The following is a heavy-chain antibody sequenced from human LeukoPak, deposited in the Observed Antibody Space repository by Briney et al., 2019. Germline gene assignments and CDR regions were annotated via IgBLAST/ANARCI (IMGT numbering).Heavy chain of an antibody. V-gene: IGHV4-38-2*01. Sequence: KPSETLSLTCAVSGYSISSGYYWGWIRQPPGKGLEWIGSIYHSGSTYYNPSLKSRVTISVDMSKNQFSLKLSSVTAADTAVYYCARTRREYQLLSFDYWGQGTPVTVSS. J-gene: IGHJ4*02. CDR1: GYSISSGYY. D-gene: IGHD2-2*01. CDR2: IYHSGST. CDR3: ARTRREYQLLSFDY.